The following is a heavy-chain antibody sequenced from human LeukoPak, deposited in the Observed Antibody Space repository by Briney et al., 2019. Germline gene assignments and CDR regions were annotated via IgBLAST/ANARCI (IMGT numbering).Heavy chain of an antibody. CDR2: IYPGDSDT. Sequence: GASLKISCKGSGSSFTSYWIGWVRQMPGKGLEWMGIIYPGDSDTRYSPSFQGQVTISADKSISTAYLQWSSLKASDTTMYHCARGDQLLTWFDPWGQGTLVTVSS. D-gene: IGHD2-2*01. CDR1: GSSFTSYW. J-gene: IGHJ5*02. CDR3: ARGDQLLTWFDP. V-gene: IGHV5-51*01.